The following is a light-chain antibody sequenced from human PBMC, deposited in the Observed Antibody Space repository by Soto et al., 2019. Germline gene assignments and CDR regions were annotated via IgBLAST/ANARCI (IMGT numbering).Light chain of an antibody. CDR3: KQSPS. V-gene: IGKV1-5*03. CDR2: KAS. J-gene: IGKJ1*01. Sequence: DIQMIQSPSTLSASIGDRFTITCRASQSISSWLAWYQQKPGKAPRLLIYKASTLQIGVPSRFSGSASGTDFTLTVGSRQPDDVATYYCKQSPSFGRGTKVEVK. CDR1: QSISSW.